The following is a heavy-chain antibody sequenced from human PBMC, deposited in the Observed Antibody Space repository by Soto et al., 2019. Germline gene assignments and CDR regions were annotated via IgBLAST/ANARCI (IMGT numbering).Heavy chain of an antibody. V-gene: IGHV1-3*01. CDR1: GYTFTSYA. D-gene: IGHD1-26*01. CDR3: ARDRVVGATLMRWFDP. J-gene: IGHJ5*02. Sequence: GASVKVSCKASGYTFTSYAMHWVRQXXXLRLEWMGWINAGNGNTKYSQKFQGRVTITRDTSASTAYMELSSLRSEDTAVYYCARDRVVGATLMRWFDPWGQGTLVT. CDR2: INAGNGNT.